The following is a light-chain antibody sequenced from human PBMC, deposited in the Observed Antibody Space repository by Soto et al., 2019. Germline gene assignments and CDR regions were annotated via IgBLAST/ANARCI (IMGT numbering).Light chain of an antibody. CDR2: GAS. Sequence: EIVMTQSPATLSVSPGERATLSCRASQSVSNNLAWYQQKPGQAPRLLISGASTRATGTPARFSGSGSGTEFTLTISSLQSEDFAVYYCQQYDIWPPLTFGGGTKVEIK. J-gene: IGKJ4*01. CDR3: QQYDIWPPLT. CDR1: QSVSNN. V-gene: IGKV3D-15*01.